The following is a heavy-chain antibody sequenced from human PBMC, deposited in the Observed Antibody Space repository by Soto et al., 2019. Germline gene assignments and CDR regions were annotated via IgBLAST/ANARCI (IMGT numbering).Heavy chain of an antibody. CDR2: IYYSGTP. D-gene: IGHD1-26*01. CDR3: ARREIQGPIDY. Sequence: SGTLSLTCAVSGYSISSSNWWGWIRQPPGKGLEWIGYIYYSGTPYYNPSLKSRVTMSVDTSKNQFSLKLTSVTAVDTAVYYCARREIQGPIDYWGQGTLVTVSS. J-gene: IGHJ4*02. CDR1: GYSISSSNW. V-gene: IGHV4-28*01.